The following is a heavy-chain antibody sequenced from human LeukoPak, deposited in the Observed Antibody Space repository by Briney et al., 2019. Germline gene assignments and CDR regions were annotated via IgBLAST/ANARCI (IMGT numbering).Heavy chain of an antibody. CDR1: GGSIIGYY. V-gene: IGHV4-59*08. D-gene: IGHD5-18*01. Sequence: SETLSLTCTVSGGSIIGYYWSWIRQPPGKGLEWIGYIYYSGSTNYNPSLKSRVTISGDTSKNHLSLKLSSVTAADTAVYYCARRGRYSYGSYFDYWGQGTLVTVSS. J-gene: IGHJ4*02. CDR2: IYYSGST. CDR3: ARRGRYSYGSYFDY.